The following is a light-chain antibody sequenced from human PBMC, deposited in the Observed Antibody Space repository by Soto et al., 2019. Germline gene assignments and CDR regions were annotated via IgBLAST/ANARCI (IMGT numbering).Light chain of an antibody. Sequence: QTVVTQEPSLTVSPGGTVTLTCASSTGAVTSGNYPNWFQQKPGQPPRALIYSTSKKQSWTPARFSGSLLGGKAALTLSGVQPEDEAEYYCLLYYAGPRVGFFGGGTKVTVL. J-gene: IGLJ2*01. CDR3: LLYYAGPRVGF. V-gene: IGLV7-43*01. CDR2: STS. CDR1: TGAVTSGNY.